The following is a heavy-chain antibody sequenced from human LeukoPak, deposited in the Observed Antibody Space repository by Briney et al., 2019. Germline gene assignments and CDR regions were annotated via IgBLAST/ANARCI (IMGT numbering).Heavy chain of an antibody. J-gene: IGHJ4*02. CDR3: ATTISHYYDSSGYDDPLDY. CDR2: FDPEDGET. V-gene: IGHV1-24*01. D-gene: IGHD3-22*01. CDR1: GYTLTELS. Sequence: ASVKVSCKVSGYTLTELSMHWVRQAPGKGLEWMGGFDPEDGETIYAQKFQGRVTMTEDTSTDTAYMELSSLRSEDTAVYYCATTISHYYDSSGYDDPLDYWGQGTLVTVSS.